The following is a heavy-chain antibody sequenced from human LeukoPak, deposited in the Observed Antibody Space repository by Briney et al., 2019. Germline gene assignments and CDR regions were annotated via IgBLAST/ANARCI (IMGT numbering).Heavy chain of an antibody. Sequence: GESLKISCKGSGYSFTSYWIGWVRQMPGKGLEWMGIIYPGDSDTRYSPSFQGQVTISADKSISTAYLQWSSLKASDTAMYYCARVRAAAGTGADYYYYYGMDVWGQGTTVTVSS. CDR3: ARVRAAAGTGADYYYYYGMDV. J-gene: IGHJ6*02. V-gene: IGHV5-51*01. CDR2: IYPGDSDT. CDR1: GYSFTSYW. D-gene: IGHD6-13*01.